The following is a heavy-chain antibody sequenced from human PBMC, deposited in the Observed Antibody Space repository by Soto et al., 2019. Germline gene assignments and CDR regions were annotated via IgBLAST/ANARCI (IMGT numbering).Heavy chain of an antibody. CDR3: ARQHSSGWYVASAFDI. Sequence: GESLKLSCKGSGHSFTSYWIGWVRQMPGKGLEWMGIIYPGDSDTRYSPSFQSQVTISADKSISTAYLQWSSLKASDTAMYYCARQHSSGWYVASAFDIWGQGTMVTVSS. J-gene: IGHJ3*02. V-gene: IGHV5-51*01. CDR2: IYPGDSDT. D-gene: IGHD6-19*01. CDR1: GHSFTSYW.